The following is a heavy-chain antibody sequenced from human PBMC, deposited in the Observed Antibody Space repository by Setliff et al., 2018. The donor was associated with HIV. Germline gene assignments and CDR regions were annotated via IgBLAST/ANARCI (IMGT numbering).Heavy chain of an antibody. D-gene: IGHD2-2*01. CDR2: MYPSGSS. V-gene: IGHV4-38-2*02. J-gene: IGHJ6*02. Sequence: SETLSLTCTVSSYSVTSGYYWAWIRQPPGKGLEWIGNMYPSGSSYFNPTLQSRVTMSADTSKKRFFLKLSSVTAADTAVYYCARVGYCSSTNCYWGRPSYGMGVWGQGTTVTVSS. CDR3: ARVGYCSSTNCYWGRPSYGMGV. CDR1: SYSVTSGYY.